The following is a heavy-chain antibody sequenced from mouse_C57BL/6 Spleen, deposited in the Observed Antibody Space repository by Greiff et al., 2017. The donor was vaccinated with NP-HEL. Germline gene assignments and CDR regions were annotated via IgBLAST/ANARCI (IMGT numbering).Heavy chain of an antibody. CDR2: IYPGDGDT. CDR3: ARFGSSYGAFDY. J-gene: IGHJ2*01. CDR1: GYAFGSYW. Sequence: QVQLQQSGAELVKPGASVKISCKASGYAFGSYWMNWVKQRPGKGLEWIGQIYPGDGDTNYNGKFKGKATLTADKSSSTAYMQLSSLTSEDSAVYFCARFGSSYGAFDYWGQGTTLTVSS. D-gene: IGHD1-1*01. V-gene: IGHV1-80*01.